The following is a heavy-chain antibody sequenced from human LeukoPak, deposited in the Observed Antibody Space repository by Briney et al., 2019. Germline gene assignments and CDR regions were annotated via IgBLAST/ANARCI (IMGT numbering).Heavy chain of an antibody. V-gene: IGHV3-23*01. CDR1: KFTFNNYA. Sequence: GGSLRLSCPASKFTFNNYAMTWVRQAPGKGLEWVSSISGSGDTMDYADSVKGRFTISRDNSENTLYLQMNSLRGEDTAVYYCARDGYSGSYYRLYYFFMDVWGKGTTVTVSS. D-gene: IGHD1-26*01. CDR3: ARDGYSGSYYRLYYFFMDV. J-gene: IGHJ6*03. CDR2: ISGSGDTM.